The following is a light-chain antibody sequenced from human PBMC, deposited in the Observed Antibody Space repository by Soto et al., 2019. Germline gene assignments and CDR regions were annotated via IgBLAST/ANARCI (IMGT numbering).Light chain of an antibody. CDR3: QQYGSSPIT. CDR2: GAS. Sequence: EIVLTQSPGTLSLSPGERATLSCRASPSVSSSYLAWYQQKPGQAPRLLIYGASSRATGSPDRFSGSGSGTDLTLTISRLEPEDVAVYYCQQYGSSPITFGQGTLLEIK. J-gene: IGKJ5*01. V-gene: IGKV3-20*01. CDR1: PSVSSSY.